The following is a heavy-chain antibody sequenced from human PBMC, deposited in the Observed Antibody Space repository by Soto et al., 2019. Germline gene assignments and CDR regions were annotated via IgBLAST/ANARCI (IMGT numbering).Heavy chain of an antibody. J-gene: IGHJ4*02. D-gene: IGHD3-22*01. V-gene: IGHV5-51*01. CDR2: IYPADSET. CDR1: GYSFFSHW. CDR3: ARRPWLSGYYDY. Sequence: GESLKISCKGSGYSFFSHWIGWVRRMPGKGLEWVGIIYPADSETRYSPSFQGQVTISVDKSINTAYLQWSSLKASDTAMYYCARRPWLSGYYDYWGQGTPVTVSS.